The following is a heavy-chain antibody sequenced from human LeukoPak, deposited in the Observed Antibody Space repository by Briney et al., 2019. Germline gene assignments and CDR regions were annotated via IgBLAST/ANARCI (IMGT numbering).Heavy chain of an antibody. D-gene: IGHD5-12*01. Sequence: PGGSLRLSCAASGFTFSSYAMHWVRQAPGKGLEWVAVISYDGSNKYYADSVKGRFTISRDNSKNTLYLQMNSLRAEDTAVYYCARVMGSYDFPPNYGMDVWGQGTTVTVSS. CDR3: ARVMGSYDFPPNYGMDV. V-gene: IGHV3-30*04. J-gene: IGHJ6*02. CDR1: GFTFSSYA. CDR2: ISYDGSNK.